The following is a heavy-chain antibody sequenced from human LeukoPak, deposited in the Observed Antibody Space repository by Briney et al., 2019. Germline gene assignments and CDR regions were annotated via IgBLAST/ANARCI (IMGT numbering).Heavy chain of an antibody. CDR3: ARRDGDSPFFDY. V-gene: IGHV4-59*08. CDR2: IYYSGST. D-gene: IGHD4-17*01. CDR1: GGSISSYY. Sequence: SETLSLTCTVSGGSISSYYWSWIRQPPGKGLEWIGYIYYSGSTNYNPSLKSRVTISVDTSKNQFSLKLSSVTAADTAVYYCARRDGDSPFFDYWGQGTLVTVSS. J-gene: IGHJ4*02.